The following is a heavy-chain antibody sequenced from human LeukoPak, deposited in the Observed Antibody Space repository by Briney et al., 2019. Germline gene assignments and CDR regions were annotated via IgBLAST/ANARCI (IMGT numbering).Heavy chain of an antibody. V-gene: IGHV3-21*01. D-gene: IGHD3-22*01. CDR2: ISSSSSYI. Sequence: PGGSLRLSCAASGFTFSSYSMNWVRQAPGKGLEWVSSISSSSSYIYYADSVKGRFTISRDNAKNSLYLQMNSLRAGDTAVYYCARARPHYYDSSGNHDAFDIWGQGTMVTVSS. CDR1: GFTFSSYS. CDR3: ARARPHYYDSSGNHDAFDI. J-gene: IGHJ3*02.